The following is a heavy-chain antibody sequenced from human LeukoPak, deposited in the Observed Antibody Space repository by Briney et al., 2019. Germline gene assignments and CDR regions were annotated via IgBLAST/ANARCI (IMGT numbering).Heavy chain of an antibody. D-gene: IGHD4-11*01. CDR1: GGSISSYY. J-gene: IGHJ6*03. CDR3: ARDSNSLYYYYMDV. Sequence: PSETPSLTCTVSGGSISSYYWSWIRQPPGKGLEWIGFIYYSGSTNYNPSLKSRVTISVDTSKNQFSLKLSSVTAADTAVYYCARDSNSLYYYYMDVWGKGTTVTVSS. V-gene: IGHV4-59*01. CDR2: IYYSGST.